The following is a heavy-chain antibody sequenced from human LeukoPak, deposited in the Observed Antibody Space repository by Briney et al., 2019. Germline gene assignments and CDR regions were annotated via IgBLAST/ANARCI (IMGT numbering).Heavy chain of an antibody. CDR3: ARERKRVVPAVNWFDP. Sequence: SETLSLTCTVSGGSISSSSYYWGWIRQPPGKGLEWIGSIYYSGSTYYNPSLKSRVTISVDTSKNQFSLKLSSVTAADTAVYYCARERKRVVPAVNWFDPWGQGTLVNGSS. D-gene: IGHD2-2*01. J-gene: IGHJ5*02. CDR1: GGSISSSSYY. V-gene: IGHV4-39*07. CDR2: IYYSGST.